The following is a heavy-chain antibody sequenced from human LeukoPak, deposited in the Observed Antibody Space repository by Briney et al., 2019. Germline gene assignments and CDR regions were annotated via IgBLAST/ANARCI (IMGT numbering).Heavy chain of an antibody. J-gene: IGHJ4*02. CDR3: ARHRTAPRGFGNFDC. Sequence: PSETLSLTCTVSGGSISSYYWSWIRQPPGKGLEWIGFIYYSGGTNYNPSLKSRVAISVDTSKNQFSLKLSSVTAADTAMYYCARHRTAPRGFGNFDCWGQGTLVTVSS. CDR2: IYYSGGT. CDR1: GGSISSYY. V-gene: IGHV4-59*08. D-gene: IGHD3-3*01.